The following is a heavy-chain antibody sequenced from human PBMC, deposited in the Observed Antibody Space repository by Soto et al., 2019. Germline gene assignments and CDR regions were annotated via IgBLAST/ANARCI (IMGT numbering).Heavy chain of an antibody. CDR2: VSSDGSNK. V-gene: IGHV3-30*03. D-gene: IGHD2-21*01. J-gene: IGHJ4*02. Sequence: GGSLRLSCADSGFTFSSYAMHWVRQAPGKGLEWVAVVSSDGSNKWYADSGKGRFTISRDNSKNTLYLQMSSLRADDTAIYFCATSDWDYWGQGTLVTVSS. CDR1: GFTFSSYA. CDR3: ATSDWDY.